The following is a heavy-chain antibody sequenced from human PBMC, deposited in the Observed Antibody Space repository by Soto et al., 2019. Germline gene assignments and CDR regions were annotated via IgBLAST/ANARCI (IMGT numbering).Heavy chain of an antibody. CDR1: GFTFSSYG. V-gene: IGHV3-33*01. D-gene: IGHD3-10*01. J-gene: IGHJ6*02. CDR3: ARGWFGELSGYYYYYGMDV. CDR2: IWYDGSNK. Sequence: PGGSLRLSCAASGFTFSSYGMHWVRQAPGKRLEWVAVIWYDGSNKYYADSVKGRFTISRDNSKNTLYLQMNSLRAEDTAVYYCARGWFGELSGYYYYYGMDVWGQGTTVTVSS.